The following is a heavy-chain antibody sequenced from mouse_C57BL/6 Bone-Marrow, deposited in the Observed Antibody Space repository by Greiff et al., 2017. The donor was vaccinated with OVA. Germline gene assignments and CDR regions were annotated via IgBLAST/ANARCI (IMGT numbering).Heavy chain of an antibody. CDR2: IWWDDDK. V-gene: IGHV8-8*01. CDR1: GFLLSTFGMG. CDR3: ARVYYSNYLFAY. Sequence: QVTLKESGPGILQPSQPLSLTCSFSGFLLSTFGMGVGWIRQPSGKGLEWLAHIWWDDDKYYNPALKGRPPISKATSKNPVFLKIANVDTADTATYYCARVYYSNYLFAYWGQGTLVTVSA. J-gene: IGHJ3*01. D-gene: IGHD2-5*01.